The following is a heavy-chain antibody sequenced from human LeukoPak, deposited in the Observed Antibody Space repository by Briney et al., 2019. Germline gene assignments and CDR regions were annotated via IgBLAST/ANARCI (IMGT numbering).Heavy chain of an antibody. V-gene: IGHV4-39*01. Sequence: SETLSLTCTVSGGSISSSSYYWGWIRQPPGKGLEWIGSIYYSGSTYYNPSLKSRVTISVDTSKNQFSLKLSSVTAADTAVYYCAAIPSDYRWDRTGGDYYYGMDVWGQGTTVTVSS. D-gene: IGHD1-26*01. CDR2: IYYSGST. CDR1: GGSISSSSYY. J-gene: IGHJ6*02. CDR3: AAIPSDYRWDRTGGDYYYGMDV.